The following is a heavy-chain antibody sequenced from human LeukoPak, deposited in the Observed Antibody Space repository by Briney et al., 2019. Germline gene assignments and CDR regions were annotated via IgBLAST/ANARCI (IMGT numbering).Heavy chain of an antibody. CDR2: VDYRGNT. CDR3: ARVEVGAANRQWYGMDV. V-gene: IGHV4-59*01. Sequence: PSETLSLTCTISGGSISSYYWSWIRQPPGKRLEWIGYVDYRGNTNYNPSLKSRVTISIDTSKSLFSLKLNSVTAADTAVYYCARVEVGAANRQWYGMDVWGQGTTVTVSS. CDR1: GGSISSYY. D-gene: IGHD2-15*01. J-gene: IGHJ6*02.